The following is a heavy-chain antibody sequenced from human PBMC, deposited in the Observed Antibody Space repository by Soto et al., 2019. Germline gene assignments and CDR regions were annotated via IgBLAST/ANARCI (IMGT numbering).Heavy chain of an antibody. Sequence: PSETLSLTCIVSGESISSSSYYWGWIRQPPGKGLGWIGSIYYSGRTYYNPSFKSRVTISIDTSKNHFSLKLSPVTATDTAVYYCARQRTTVVTQAYFDHWGQGALVTVS. CDR1: GESISSSSYY. V-gene: IGHV4-39*01. CDR3: ARQRTTVVTQAYFDH. D-gene: IGHD2-21*02. J-gene: IGHJ4*02. CDR2: IYYSGRT.